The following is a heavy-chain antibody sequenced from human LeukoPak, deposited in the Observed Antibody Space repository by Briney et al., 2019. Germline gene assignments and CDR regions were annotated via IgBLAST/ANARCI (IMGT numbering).Heavy chain of an antibody. Sequence: GGSLRLSCAASGFSFNIYWMSWVRQAPGKGLEWVANIKEDGSEKNYVDSVKGRFTISRDNAKNSLYLQMNSLRAEDTAVYYCARGYYGLDVWGQGTTVTVSS. CDR1: GFSFNIYW. CDR3: ARGYYGLDV. V-gene: IGHV3-7*04. J-gene: IGHJ6*02. CDR2: IKEDGSEK.